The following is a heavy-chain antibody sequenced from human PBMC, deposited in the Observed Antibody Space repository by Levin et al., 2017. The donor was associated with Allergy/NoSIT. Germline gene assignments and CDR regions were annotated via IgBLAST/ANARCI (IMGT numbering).Heavy chain of an antibody. J-gene: IGHJ4*02. CDR3: ARGRRWELLVPPYTQLSKAFDY. V-gene: IGHV4-34*01. CDR2: INHSGST. CDR1: GGSFSGYY. Sequence: SETLSLTCAVYGGSFSGYYWSWIRQPPGKGLEWIGEINHSGSTNYNPSLKSRVTISVDTSKNQFSLKLSSVTAADTAVYYCARGRRWELLVPPYTQLSKAFDYWGQGTLVTVSS. D-gene: IGHD1-26*01.